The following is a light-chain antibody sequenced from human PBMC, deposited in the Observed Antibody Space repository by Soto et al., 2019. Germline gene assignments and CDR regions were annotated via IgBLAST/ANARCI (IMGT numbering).Light chain of an antibody. CDR3: QQRSSWLT. J-gene: IGKJ4*01. Sequence: ETVLTQSPATLSLSPGERATLSCRASQSIRNFLAWYQQKPGQAPRLLIYDTSNRATGIPARFSGSGSGTDFTLTISSLEPEDWAVYYCQQRSSWLTFGGGTKVEIK. CDR1: QSIRNF. CDR2: DTS. V-gene: IGKV3-11*01.